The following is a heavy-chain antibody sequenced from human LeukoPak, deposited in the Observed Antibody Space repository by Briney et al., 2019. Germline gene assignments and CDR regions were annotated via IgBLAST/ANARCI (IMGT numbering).Heavy chain of an antibody. CDR3: ATIGELLDY. CDR1: GYTFTDYY. V-gene: IGHV1-69-2*01. D-gene: IGHD1-26*01. J-gene: IGHJ4*02. Sequence: GATVKISCKASGYTFTDYYMHWVQQAPGKGLEWMGRVDPEGGETIYAQKFQGRVTITADTSTDTAYMELSSLRSEDTAVYYCATIGELLDYWGQGTLSPSPQ. CDR2: VDPEGGET.